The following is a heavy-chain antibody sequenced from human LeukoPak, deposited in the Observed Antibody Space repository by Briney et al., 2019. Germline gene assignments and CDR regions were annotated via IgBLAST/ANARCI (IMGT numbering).Heavy chain of an antibody. CDR2: INPSGGSP. CDR3: ARYYYGSGNYRKFDY. CDR1: GYTLTNHY. J-gene: IGHJ4*02. D-gene: IGHD3-10*01. V-gene: IGHV1-46*01. Sequence: GASVKASCKASGYTLTNHYMHWVRQAPGQGLEWMGQINPSGGSPTYAQKFQGRVTMTRDTSTSTVYMELSSLEPEDTAVYYCARYYYGSGNYRKFDYWGQGTLVTVSS.